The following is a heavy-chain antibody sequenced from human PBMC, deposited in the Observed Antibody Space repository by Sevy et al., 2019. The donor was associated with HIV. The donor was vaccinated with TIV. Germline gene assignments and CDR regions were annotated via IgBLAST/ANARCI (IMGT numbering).Heavy chain of an antibody. V-gene: IGHV4-59*01. CDR2: IYYSGST. CDR3: AREPFSALDY. Sequence: SETRSLTCTVSGGSISSYYWSWIRQPPGKGLERIGYIYYSGSTNYSPSLKSRVTISVDTSKNQFSLKLSSVTAADTAVYYCAREPFSALDYWGQGTLVTVSS. J-gene: IGHJ4*02. CDR1: GGSISSYY. D-gene: IGHD3-3*02.